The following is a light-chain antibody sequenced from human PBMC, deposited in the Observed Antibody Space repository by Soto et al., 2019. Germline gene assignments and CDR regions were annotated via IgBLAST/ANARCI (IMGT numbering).Light chain of an antibody. Sequence: QSVLTQPPSVSGSPGQRVTISCTGSSSNIGAGYDVHWYQQLPGPAPKLLIYGTSNRPSGVPDRFSGSKSGNSASLAITGLQAEDEADYYCQSYDSSLSGWVFGGGTKLTVL. CDR2: GTS. CDR3: QSYDSSLSGWV. CDR1: SSNIGAGYD. V-gene: IGLV1-40*01. J-gene: IGLJ3*02.